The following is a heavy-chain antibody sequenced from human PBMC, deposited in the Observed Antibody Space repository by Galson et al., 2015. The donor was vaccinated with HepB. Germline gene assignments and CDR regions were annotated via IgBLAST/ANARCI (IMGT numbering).Heavy chain of an antibody. Sequence: SLRLSCAASGFTYINYGMSWVRQAPGMGLEWVSHISGGGYNTIYADSVKGRFTISRDNSKNTLYLHMSRLRADDTSVYYCAKDLHNGDYASFFDSWGQGTLVTVSS. J-gene: IGHJ4*02. CDR2: ISGGGYNT. CDR1: GFTYINYG. D-gene: IGHD4-17*01. V-gene: IGHV3-23*01. CDR3: AKDLHNGDYASFFDS.